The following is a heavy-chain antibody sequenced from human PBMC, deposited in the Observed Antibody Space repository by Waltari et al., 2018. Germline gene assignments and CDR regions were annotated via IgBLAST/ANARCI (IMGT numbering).Heavy chain of an antibody. CDR2: IDYSGRT. CDR3: ARQTWIQLWLYAFDI. CDR1: GGSISSSSSY. J-gene: IGHJ3*02. D-gene: IGHD5-18*01. V-gene: IGHV4-39*01. Sequence: QLQLQESGPGLVKPSETLSLTCTVSGGSISSSSSYWGWIRQPPGKGLEWIGSIDYSGRTYYNPSLKSRVTISVDTSKNQFSLKLSSVTAADTAVYYCARQTWIQLWLYAFDIWGQGTMVTVSS.